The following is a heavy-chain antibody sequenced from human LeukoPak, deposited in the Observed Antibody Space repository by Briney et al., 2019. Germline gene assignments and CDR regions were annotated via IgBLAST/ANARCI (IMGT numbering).Heavy chain of an antibody. CDR1: GGSISSYY. CDR3: ARVTPWKGGAFDI. J-gene: IGHJ3*02. D-gene: IGHD4-23*01. CDR2: IYYSGST. V-gene: IGHV4-59*01. Sequence: SETLSLTCTVSGGSISSYYWSWIRRPPGKGLEWIGYIYYSGSTNYNPSLKSRVTISVDTSKNQFSLKLSSVTAADTAVYYCARVTPWKGGAFDIWGQGTMVTVSS.